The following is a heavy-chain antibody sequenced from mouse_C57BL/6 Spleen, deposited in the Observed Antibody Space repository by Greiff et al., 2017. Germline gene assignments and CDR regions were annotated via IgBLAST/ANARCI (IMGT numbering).Heavy chain of an antibody. J-gene: IGHJ4*01. CDR3: ARDRAGPDYYAMDY. V-gene: IGHV5-4*01. CDR1: GFTFSSYA. D-gene: IGHD3-1*01. CDR2: ISDGGSYT. Sequence: EVMLVESGGGLVKPGGSLKLSCAASGFTFSSYAMSWVRQTPEKRLEWVATISDGGSYTYYPDNVKGRFTISRDNAKNNLYLQMSHLKSEDTAMYYCARDRAGPDYYAMDYWGQGTSVTVSS.